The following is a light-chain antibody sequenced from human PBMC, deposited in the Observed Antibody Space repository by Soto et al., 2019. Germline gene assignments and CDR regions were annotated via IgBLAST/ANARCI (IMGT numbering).Light chain of an antibody. CDR3: QQFNNYPPIT. Sequence: IVMTQSPATLSVSPWERATLSCRSSQSVNSRLAWYQHKPGQAPRLLISGASSRATGIPDRFSGSGSGTEFTLTISSLQPEDFATYYCQQFNNYPPITFGQGTRLEIK. CDR2: GAS. CDR1: QSVNSR. J-gene: IGKJ5*01. V-gene: IGKV3D-15*01.